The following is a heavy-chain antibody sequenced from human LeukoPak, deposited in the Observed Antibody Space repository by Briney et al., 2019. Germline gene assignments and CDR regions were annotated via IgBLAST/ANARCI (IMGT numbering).Heavy chain of an antibody. CDR3: VRARGMYDFWSGYKAPGTFDI. D-gene: IGHD3-3*01. V-gene: IGHV3-74*01. CDR2: IDNDGAGT. J-gene: IGHJ3*02. Sequence: GGSLRLSCAASGFTFNIYWMYWVRQAPGKGLVWVSHIDNDGAGTTYADSVKGRFTISRDNAKNTLYLQMNSLRAEDTAIYYCVRARGMYDFWSGYKAPGTFDIWGQGTMVTVSS. CDR1: GFTFNIYW.